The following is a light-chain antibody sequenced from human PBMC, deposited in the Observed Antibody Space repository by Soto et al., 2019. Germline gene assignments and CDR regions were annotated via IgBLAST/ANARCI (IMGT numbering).Light chain of an antibody. V-gene: IGLV2-14*01. CDR2: DVS. Sequence: QSVLTQPASVSGSPGQSITISCTGTSSDDGGYNYVSWYQQHPGKAPKLMIYDVSNRPSGVSNRLSGSKSGNTASLTISGLQAEDEADYYCSSYTSSSTYVFGTGT. CDR1: SSDDGGYNY. J-gene: IGLJ1*01. CDR3: SSYTSSSTYV.